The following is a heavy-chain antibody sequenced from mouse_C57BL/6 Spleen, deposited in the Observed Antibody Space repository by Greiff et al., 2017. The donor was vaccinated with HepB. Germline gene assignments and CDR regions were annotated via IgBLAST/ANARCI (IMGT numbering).Heavy chain of an antibody. Sequence: QVQLQQPGAELVKPGASVKLSCKASGYTFTSYWMHWVKQRPGQGLEWIGMIHPNSGSTNYNEKFKSKATLTVDKSSSAAYMQLSSLTSEDSAVYYCAREDAVVATRDFDVWGTGTTVTVSS. J-gene: IGHJ1*03. CDR3: AREDAVVATRDFDV. D-gene: IGHD1-1*01. V-gene: IGHV1-64*01. CDR2: IHPNSGST. CDR1: GYTFTSYW.